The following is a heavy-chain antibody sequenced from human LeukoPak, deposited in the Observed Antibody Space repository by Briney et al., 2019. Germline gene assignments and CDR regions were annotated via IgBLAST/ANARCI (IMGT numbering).Heavy chain of an antibody. CDR2: VHISGST. V-gene: IGHV4-61*09. CDR1: GGSISSRSYC. CDR3: ARGGSGWNYYYYYMDV. Sequence: SETLSLTCTVSGGSISSRSYCWSWIRQPAGKGLEWIGHVHISGSTNYNSSLKSRVTISVDTSKNQFSLKLSSVAAADTAVYYCARGGSGWNYYYYYMDVWGKGTTVTISS. J-gene: IGHJ6*03. D-gene: IGHD6-19*01.